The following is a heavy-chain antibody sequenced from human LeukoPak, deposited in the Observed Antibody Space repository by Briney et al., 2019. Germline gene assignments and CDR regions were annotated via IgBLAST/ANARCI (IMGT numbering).Heavy chain of an antibody. D-gene: IGHD6-13*01. V-gene: IGHV1-46*03. J-gene: IGHJ4*02. CDR1: GYTFTGYY. Sequence: ASVKVSCKASGYTFTGYYMHWVRQAPGQGLEWMGIINPSGGSTSYAQKFQGKVTMTRDTSTSTVYMELSSPRSEDTAVYYCARDQNSSSWEGVLDYWGQGTLVTVSS. CDR3: ARDQNSSSWEGVLDY. CDR2: INPSGGST.